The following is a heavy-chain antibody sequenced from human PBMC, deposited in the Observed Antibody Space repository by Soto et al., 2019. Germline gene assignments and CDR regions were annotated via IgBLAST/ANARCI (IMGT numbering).Heavy chain of an antibody. CDR3: SRGKANYYGSGSYYNEYNWFDP. Sequence: SETMSLTCTVSGGSISSGCYYWSWIRQHPGKGLEWIGYIYYSGSTYYNPSLKSRVTISVDTSKNQFSLKMTSVTAADTAVYYWSRGKANYYGSGSYYNEYNWFDPWGQGTLVTVSS. D-gene: IGHD3-10*01. J-gene: IGHJ5*02. CDR2: IYYSGST. V-gene: IGHV4-31*03. CDR1: GGSISSGCYY.